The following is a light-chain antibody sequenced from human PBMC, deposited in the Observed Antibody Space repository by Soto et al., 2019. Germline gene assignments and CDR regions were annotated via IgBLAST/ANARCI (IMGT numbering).Light chain of an antibody. CDR2: EDT. CDR1: GNYIESYNL. CDR3: CSYVGGYSYV. V-gene: IGLV2-23*01. Sequence: QSALTQPASVSGSPGQSITISCTGSGNYIESYNLISWYQQHPGKAPKLIIYEDTQRPSGVPDRFSGSKSGNTASLTISGLQAEDEADYYCCSYVGGYSYVFGIGTKVTVL. J-gene: IGLJ1*01.